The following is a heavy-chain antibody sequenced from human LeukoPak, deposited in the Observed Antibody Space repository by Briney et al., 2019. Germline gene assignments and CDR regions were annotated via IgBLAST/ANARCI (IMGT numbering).Heavy chain of an antibody. CDR3: ARGSGWFFDT. J-gene: IGHJ4*02. CDR1: GFTFSNYA. V-gene: IGHV3-30*04. Sequence: PGGSLRLSCAASGFTFSNYAMHWVRQAPGKGLKWVAVIGYDGKYKHYADSVKGRFSISRDRSKTTVDLEMSSLRTDDTAVYYCARGSGWFFDTWGQGTLVTVSS. CDR2: IGYDGKYK. D-gene: IGHD6-19*01.